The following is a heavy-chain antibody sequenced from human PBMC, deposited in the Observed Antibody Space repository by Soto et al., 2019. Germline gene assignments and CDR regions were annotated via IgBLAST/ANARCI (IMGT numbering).Heavy chain of an antibody. J-gene: IGHJ5*02. CDR2: IYYSGST. CDR3: ARHIITMVRGALDNWFDP. D-gene: IGHD3-10*01. CDR1: GGSISSSSYY. Sequence: SETLSLTCTVSGGSISSSSYYWGWIRQPPGKGLEWIGSIYYSGSTYYNPSLKSRVTITGDTSKNQFSLKLSSVTAADTAVYYCARHIITMVRGALDNWFDPWGQGTLVTVSS. V-gene: IGHV4-39*01.